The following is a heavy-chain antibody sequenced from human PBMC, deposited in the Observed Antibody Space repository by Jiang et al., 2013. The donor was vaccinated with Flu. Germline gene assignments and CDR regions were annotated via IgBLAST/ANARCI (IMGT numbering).Heavy chain of an antibody. CDR1: AGSIRSYY. Sequence: GPGLVKSSETLSLTCTVSAGSIRSYYWTWIRQAPGKGLEWIGNIYYSGGTKYSPSLKSRVTISVDMSKNQFSLKLSSVTASDTAVYYCAGAAYSSNAFDIWGQGTMVTVSS. V-gene: IGHV4-59*08. J-gene: IGHJ3*02. D-gene: IGHD5-18*01. CDR3: AGAAYSSNAFDI. CDR2: IYYSGGT.